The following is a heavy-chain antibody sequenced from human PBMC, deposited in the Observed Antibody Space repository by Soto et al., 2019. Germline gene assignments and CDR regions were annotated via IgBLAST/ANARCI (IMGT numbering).Heavy chain of an antibody. D-gene: IGHD3-10*01. CDR3: AHTNYYGSWYSAH. V-gene: IGHV2-5*02. CDR2: IYWDGDE. J-gene: IGHJ4*02. CDR1: GFSLSTPDVG. Sequence: QITLKESGPTLVKPTQTLTLTCSFSGFSLSTPDVGVGWIRQPPGKALEWVALIYWDGDERYSPSLKTRLTITKDTSKNQEVLTMTNVDPVDTGTYFWAHTNYYGSWYSAHGGQGTLFIVPS.